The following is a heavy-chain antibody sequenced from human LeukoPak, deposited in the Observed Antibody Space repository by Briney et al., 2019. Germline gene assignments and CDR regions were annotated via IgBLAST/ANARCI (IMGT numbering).Heavy chain of an antibody. J-gene: IGHJ5*02. CDR1: GGSISSGGYY. V-gene: IGHV4-31*03. CDR3: ARGGDSSSWSRLKNWFDP. CDR2: IYYSGST. Sequence: SETLSLTCTVSGGSISSGGYYWSWIRQHPGKGLEWIGYIYYSGSTYYSPSLKSRVTISVDTSKNQFSLKLSSVTAADTAVYYCARGGDSSSWSRLKNWFDPWGQGTLVTVSS. D-gene: IGHD6-13*01.